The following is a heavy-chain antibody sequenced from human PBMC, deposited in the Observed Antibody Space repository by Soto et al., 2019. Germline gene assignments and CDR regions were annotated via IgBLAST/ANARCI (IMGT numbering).Heavy chain of an antibody. CDR2: IWEDGSEE. J-gene: IGHJ4*02. V-gene: IGHV3-33*01. Sequence: QVQLVESGGGVVQPGRSLRLSCAASGFIFSNSLMHWVRQAPGEGLEWVAVIWEDGSEEYYADSVKGRFTISRDNSMNTLYLQMDRLRVDDMAVYYCARVPEGSVFGLVSLGQGTLVTVSS. CDR3: ARVPEGSVFGLVS. D-gene: IGHD3-10*02. CDR1: GFIFSNSL.